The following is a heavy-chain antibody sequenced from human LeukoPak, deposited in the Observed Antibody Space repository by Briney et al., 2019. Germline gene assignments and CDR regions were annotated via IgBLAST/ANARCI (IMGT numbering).Heavy chain of an antibody. V-gene: IGHV3-21*01. CDR1: GFTFISYS. CDR2: ISSSSSYI. J-gene: IGHJ3*02. D-gene: IGHD6-19*01. Sequence: GGSLRLSCAASGFTFISYSMNWVRQAPGKGLEWVSSISSSSSYIYYADSVKGRFTISRDNAKNSLYLQMNSLRAEDTAVYYCARGPLAVAGAFDIWGQGTMVTVSS. CDR3: ARGPLAVAGAFDI.